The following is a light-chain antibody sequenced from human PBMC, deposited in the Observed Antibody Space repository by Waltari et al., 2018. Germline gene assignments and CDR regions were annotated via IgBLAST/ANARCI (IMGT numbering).Light chain of an antibody. CDR1: SLRTPY. Sequence: SELSQDPAVPGALGQPVPIHGQGDSLRTPYANWYQLKPGQDPLLVMFGKEKRPSGLADRISWYSSGTTSSLTITGAQAEDEADYYCSSRNGVNNQMLFAGGTKLTVL. CDR3: SSRNGVNNQML. J-gene: IGLJ2*01. V-gene: IGLV3-19*01. CDR2: GKE.